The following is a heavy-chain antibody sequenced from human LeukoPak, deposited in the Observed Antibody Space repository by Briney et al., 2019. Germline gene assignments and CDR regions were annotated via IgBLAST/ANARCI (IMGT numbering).Heavy chain of an antibody. J-gene: IGHJ4*02. D-gene: IGHD3-3*01. CDR3: ESGGGFWSGYSVSR. CDR1: GGSISSHY. Sequence: SETLSLPCTVSGGSISSHYWSWIPQPPGKGLIWIGYIFYSGRTNYNPSLKSRVTISVHTSKTQLSLKLSSVTAADTAVYYCESGGGFWSGYSVSRWGQGTLVTVSS. CDR2: IFYSGRT. V-gene: IGHV4-59*11.